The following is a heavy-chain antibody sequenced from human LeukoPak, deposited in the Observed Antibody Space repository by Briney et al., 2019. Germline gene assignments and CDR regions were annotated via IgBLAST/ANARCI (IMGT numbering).Heavy chain of an antibody. V-gene: IGHV3-33*01. J-gene: IGHJ5*02. CDR3: ARYPYSTSSWSDP. D-gene: IGHD6-6*01. Sequence: PGRSLRLSCAASGFTFSNYGMHWVRQAPGKGLEWVAVIRYDGTNKYYADSVRGRFTISRDNSKNTLYLQMNSLRAEDTAVYYCARYPYSTSSWSDPWGQGTLVTVSS. CDR1: GFTFSNYG. CDR2: IRYDGTNK.